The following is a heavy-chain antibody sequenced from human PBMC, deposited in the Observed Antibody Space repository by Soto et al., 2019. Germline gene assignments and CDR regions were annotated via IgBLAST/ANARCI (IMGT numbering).Heavy chain of an antibody. CDR3: ASVDGAYVFDY. D-gene: IGHD3-16*01. J-gene: IGHJ4*02. CDR1: GFTFSRYG. CDR2: IWYNGSNK. Sequence: QVQLVESGGGVVQPGTSLRLSCAASGFTFSRYGMHWVRQAPGKGLEWVAIIWYNGSNKNYADSVKGRFTISRDNSKNTLYLQMNSLRAEDTAVYYCASVDGAYVFDYWGQGTLVTVSS. V-gene: IGHV3-33*01.